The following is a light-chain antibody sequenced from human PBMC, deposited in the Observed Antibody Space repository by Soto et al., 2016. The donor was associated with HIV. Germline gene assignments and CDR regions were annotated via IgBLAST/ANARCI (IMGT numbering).Light chain of an antibody. J-gene: IGKJ1*01. CDR2: AAS. V-gene: IGKV1-17*01. CDR3: LQHNSFPLT. CDR1: QGIRNG. Sequence: DIQMTQSPSSLSASVGDRVTITCRASQGIRNGLGWYQQKPGKAPKRLIYAASSLQSGVPSRFSGSGSGTEFTLTISSLQPEDSATYYCLQHNSFPLTFGQGTKVEIK.